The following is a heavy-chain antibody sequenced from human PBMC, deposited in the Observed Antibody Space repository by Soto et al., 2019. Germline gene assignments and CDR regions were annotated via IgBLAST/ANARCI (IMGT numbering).Heavy chain of an antibody. CDR1: GYTFTSYD. CDR3: AAGDKTSYYYYGMDV. D-gene: IGHD3-10*01. J-gene: IGHJ6*02. Sequence: QVQLVQSGAEVKKPGASVKVSCKASGYTFTSYDINWVRQATGQGLEWMGWMNPNSGNTGYAQKFQGRVTMTRNTSMSTAYMELSSLRSEDTAVYYCAAGDKTSYYYYGMDVWGQGTTVTVSS. CDR2: MNPNSGNT. V-gene: IGHV1-8*01.